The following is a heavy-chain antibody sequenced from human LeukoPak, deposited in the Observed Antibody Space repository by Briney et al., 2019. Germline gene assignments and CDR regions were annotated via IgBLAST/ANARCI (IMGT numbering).Heavy chain of an antibody. V-gene: IGHV4-59*12. CDR2: IRNRGST. D-gene: IGHD1-7*01. J-gene: IGHJ4*02. CDR3: ARRSRWNSGRYYFDY. CDR1: GGSISDYY. Sequence: PETLSLTCTVSGGSISDYYWSWIRQPPGKGLESIGYIRNRGSTNYNPSLKSRVTISVDTSKNQFSLKLSSVTAADTAVYYCARRSRWNSGRYYFDYWGQGTLVTVSS.